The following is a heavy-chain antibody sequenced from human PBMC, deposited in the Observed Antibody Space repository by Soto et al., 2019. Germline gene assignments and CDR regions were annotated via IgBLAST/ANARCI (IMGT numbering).Heavy chain of an antibody. D-gene: IGHD7-27*01. CDR1: GGSISDDTYY. V-gene: IGHV4-39*01. CDR2: IYYSGTS. Sequence: SETLSLTCTVSGGSISDDTYYWGWIRQPPGKGLEWIGSIYYSGTSSYNPSLESRVTMSVDTSKKQLSLRLRSVTAADTAVYYCARRVTGGGERFDPWGLGTLVTVSS. J-gene: IGHJ5*02. CDR3: ARRVTGGGERFDP.